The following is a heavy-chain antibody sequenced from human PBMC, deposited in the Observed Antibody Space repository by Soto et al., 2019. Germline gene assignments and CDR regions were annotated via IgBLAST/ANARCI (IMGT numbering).Heavy chain of an antibody. D-gene: IGHD3-22*01. Sequence: SVSNAWMNWVRQAPGKGLEWVGRIKSKTDGGTTDYAAPVKGRFTISRDDSKNTLYLQMNSLKTEDTAVYYCTTGTTMIGLASHRPTNIWGQGTMVTVSS. CDR2: IKSKTDGGTT. V-gene: IGHV3-15*07. CDR1: SVSNAW. CDR3: TTGTTMIGLASHRPTNI. J-gene: IGHJ3*02.